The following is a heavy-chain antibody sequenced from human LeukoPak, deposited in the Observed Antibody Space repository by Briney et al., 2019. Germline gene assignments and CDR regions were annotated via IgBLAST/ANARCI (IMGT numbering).Heavy chain of an antibody. J-gene: IGHJ3*02. CDR2: INFNSGGT. CDR3: AREANYYGSDKAGLDI. D-gene: IGHD3-10*01. CDR1: GYTFTGYY. Sequence: ASVKVSCKASGYTFTGYYMHWVRQAPGQGLEWMGWINFNSGGTNSAQKFQGRATMTRDTSITTVYMDLTSLRSDDTAVYYCAREANYYGSDKAGLDIWGQGTMVTVSS. V-gene: IGHV1-2*02.